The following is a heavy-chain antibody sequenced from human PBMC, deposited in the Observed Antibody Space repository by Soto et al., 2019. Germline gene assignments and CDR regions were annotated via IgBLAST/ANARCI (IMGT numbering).Heavy chain of an antibody. CDR3: ATYTSPYTSGSFDH. Sequence: GGSLRLSCAASGFIFGDYYMSWVRQAPGKGLECLAYISGSGNTIYYADSVQARFTISRDNTKKSLYLQMDGLRAEDTALYYCATYTSPYTSGSFDHWGQGTLVTVYS. J-gene: IGHJ4*02. V-gene: IGHV3-11*01. CDR1: GFIFGDYY. D-gene: IGHD3-10*01. CDR2: ISGSGNTI.